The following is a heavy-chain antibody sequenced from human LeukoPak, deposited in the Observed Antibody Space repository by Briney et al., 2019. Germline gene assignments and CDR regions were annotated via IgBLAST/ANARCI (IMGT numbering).Heavy chain of an antibody. D-gene: IGHD1-1*01. CDR3: ATMGLEPLPYYFDY. V-gene: IGHV3-7*01. J-gene: IGHJ4*02. Sequence: GGSLRLSCAASGFTFSRYWMSWVRQAPGKGLEWVANINQDGSERYHLDSVSVRFTISRDNARTSLFLQMDSLRAEDTAVYYCATMGLEPLPYYFDYWGQGTLVTVSS. CDR2: INQDGSER. CDR1: GFTFSRYW.